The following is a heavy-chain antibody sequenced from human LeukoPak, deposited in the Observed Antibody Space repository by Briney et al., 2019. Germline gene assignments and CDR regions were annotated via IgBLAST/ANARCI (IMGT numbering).Heavy chain of an antibody. Sequence: ASVKVSCKASGYTFTSYDINWVRQATGQGLEWMGWMNPNSGNTGYAQKLQGRVTMTRNTSISTAYMELSSLRSEDTAVYYCARGSRVVVPAASYYYYGMDVWGQGTTVTVSS. CDR3: ARGSRVVVPAASYYYYGMDV. J-gene: IGHJ6*02. D-gene: IGHD2-2*01. CDR2: MNPNSGNT. V-gene: IGHV1-8*01. CDR1: GYTFTSYD.